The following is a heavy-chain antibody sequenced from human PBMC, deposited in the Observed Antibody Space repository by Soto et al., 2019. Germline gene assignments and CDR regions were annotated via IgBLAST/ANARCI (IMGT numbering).Heavy chain of an antibody. CDR1: GFTFGDYA. J-gene: IGHJ5*02. Sequence: PGGSLRLSCTASGFTFGDYAMSWVRQAPGKGLEWVSAISGSGGSTYYADSVKGRFTISRDNSKNTPYLQMNSLRAEDTAVYYCAKDRDSAPDLSVDPWGQGTLVTVSS. CDR2: ISGSGGST. CDR3: AKDRDSAPDLSVDP. V-gene: IGHV3-23*01. D-gene: IGHD3-10*01.